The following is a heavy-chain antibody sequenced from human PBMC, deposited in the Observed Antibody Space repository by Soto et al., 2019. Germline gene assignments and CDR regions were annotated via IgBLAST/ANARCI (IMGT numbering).Heavy chain of an antibody. D-gene: IGHD6-13*01. CDR3: ARAIAAFDSC. Sequence: EVQLVESGGGLVQPGGSLRLSCVASGFTLSGYWMHWVRQTPGKGLEWVANVNHDGTQKYHVDSVKGRFTISRDNAKNSRYLQMNNLRAEDTAVYCCARAIAAFDSCWGQGTLVTVSS. CDR2: VNHDGTQK. J-gene: IGHJ4*02. V-gene: IGHV3-7*01. CDR1: GFTLSGYW.